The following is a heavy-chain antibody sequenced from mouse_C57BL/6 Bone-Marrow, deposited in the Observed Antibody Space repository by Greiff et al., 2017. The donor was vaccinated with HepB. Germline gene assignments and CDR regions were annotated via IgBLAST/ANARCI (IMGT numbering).Heavy chain of an antibody. V-gene: IGHV1-55*01. CDR3: AGGHYSNYVLFDY. D-gene: IGHD2-5*01. CDR1: GYTFTSYW. J-gene: IGHJ2*01. CDR2: IYPGSGST. Sequence: QVQLQQSGAELVKPGASVKMSCKASGYTFTSYWITWVKQRPGQGLEWIGDIYPGSGSTNYNEKFKSKATLTVDTSSSTAYMQLSSLTSEDSAVYYCAGGHYSNYVLFDYWGQGTTLTVSS.